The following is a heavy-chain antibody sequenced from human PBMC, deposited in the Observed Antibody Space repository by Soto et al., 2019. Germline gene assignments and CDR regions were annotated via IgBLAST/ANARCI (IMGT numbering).Heavy chain of an antibody. D-gene: IGHD3-16*01. CDR3: ARGGSPYVWFNEF. CDR1: GGLFSSFA. CDR2: IIPVFGTT. J-gene: IGHJ4*02. Sequence: QEQLVQSGPEVKKPGSSVKVSCKDSGGLFSSFAISWVRQAPGQGLEWLGGIIPVFGTTNYAEKFQGRVTITADDSTNTAYMELSSLRSGDTAMYYCARGGSPYVWFNEFWGQGTLVTVSS. V-gene: IGHV1-69*01.